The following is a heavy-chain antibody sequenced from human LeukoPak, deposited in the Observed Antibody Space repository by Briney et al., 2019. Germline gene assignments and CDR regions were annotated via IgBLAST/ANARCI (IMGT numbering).Heavy chain of an antibody. V-gene: IGHV3-23*01. D-gene: IGHD6-13*01. Sequence: PGGSLRLSCAASGFTFSSYAMSWVRQAPGKGLEWVSAISGSGGSTYYADSVKGRFTIYRDNSKNTLYLKMNSLRAEDTAVYYCAKKRVYSSSWSYFDYWGQGTLVTVSS. CDR1: GFTFSSYA. CDR2: ISGSGGST. CDR3: AKKRVYSSSWSYFDY. J-gene: IGHJ4*02.